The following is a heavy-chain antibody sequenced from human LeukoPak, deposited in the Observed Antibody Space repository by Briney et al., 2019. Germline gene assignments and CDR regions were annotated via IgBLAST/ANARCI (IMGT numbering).Heavy chain of an antibody. D-gene: IGHD3-9*01. CDR1: GGSISSGGYY. J-gene: IGHJ1*01. CDR2: INYSGST. V-gene: IGHV4-31*03. CDR3: ARGRNYDILTGYYAYFQH. Sequence: TLSLTCTVSGGSISSGGYYWSWIRQHPGKGLEGIGNINYSGSTYYNPSLKSRVTISVDTSKNQFSLKLSSVTAADTAVYYCARGRNYDILTGYYAYFQHWGQGTLVTVSS.